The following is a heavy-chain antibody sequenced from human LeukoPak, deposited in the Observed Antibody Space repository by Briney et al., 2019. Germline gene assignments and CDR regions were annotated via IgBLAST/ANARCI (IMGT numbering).Heavy chain of an antibody. Sequence: GGSLRLSCAASGFTFSSYSMNWVRQAPGKGLEWVSSISSSSSYTYYADSVKGRFTISRDNAKNSLYLQMNSLRAEDTAVYYCARDLPVATIPIGGWFDPWGQGTLVTVSS. V-gene: IGHV3-21*01. CDR1: GFTFSSYS. CDR2: ISSSSSYT. J-gene: IGHJ5*02. D-gene: IGHD5-24*01. CDR3: ARDLPVATIPIGGWFDP.